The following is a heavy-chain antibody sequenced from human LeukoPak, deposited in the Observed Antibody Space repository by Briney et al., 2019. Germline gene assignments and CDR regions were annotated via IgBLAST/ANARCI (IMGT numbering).Heavy chain of an antibody. Sequence: ASVKVSCKASGYTFTGYYMHWVRQAPGQGLEWMRWINPNSGGTNYAQKFQGRVTMTRDTSISTAYMELSRLRSDDTAVYYCAREGGGYSSGSIDYWGQGTLVTVSS. D-gene: IGHD6-19*01. CDR3: AREGGGYSSGSIDY. J-gene: IGHJ4*02. V-gene: IGHV1-2*02. CDR1: GYTFTGYY. CDR2: INPNSGGT.